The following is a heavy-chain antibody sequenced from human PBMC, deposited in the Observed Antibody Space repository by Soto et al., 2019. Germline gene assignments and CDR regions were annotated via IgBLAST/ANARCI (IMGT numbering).Heavy chain of an antibody. D-gene: IGHD6-13*01. CDR1: GYTFTGYY. CDR3: ARASPIAAAGNYYYYGMDV. CDR2: INPNSGGT. V-gene: IGHV1-2*04. Sequence: QVQLVQSGAEVKKPGASVKVSCKASGYTFTGYYMHWVRQAPGQGLEWMGWINPNSGGTNYAQKFQGWVTMTRDTSISTAYMELSRLRYDDTAVYYCARASPIAAAGNYYYYGMDVWGQGTTVTVSS. J-gene: IGHJ6*02.